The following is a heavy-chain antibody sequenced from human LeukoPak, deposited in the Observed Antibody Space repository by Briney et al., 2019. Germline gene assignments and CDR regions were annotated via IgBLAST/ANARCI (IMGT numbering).Heavy chain of an antibody. J-gene: IGHJ3*02. CDR3: ARDLLGSTVTSSAFDI. V-gene: IGHV1-2*02. CDR2: INPNSGGT. D-gene: IGHD4-17*01. CDR1: GYTFTGYY. Sequence: ASVKVSCKASGYTFTGYYMHWVRQAPGQGLGWMGWINPNSGGTNYAQKFQGRVTMTRDTSISTAYMELSRLRSDDTAVYYCARDLLGSTVTSSAFDIWGQGTMVTISS.